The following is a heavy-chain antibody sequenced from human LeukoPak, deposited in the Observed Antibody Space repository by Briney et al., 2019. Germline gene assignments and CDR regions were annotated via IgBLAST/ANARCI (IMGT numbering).Heavy chain of an antibody. V-gene: IGHV3-23*01. CDR3: AEHPSMPRGPGY. Sequence: GGTLRLSCAASGFTFSSYAMSWVRQAPGKGLEWVSVISGSGGDTYYADSVKGRFTISRDNSKNTLFLQMNSLRAEDTAVYYCAEHPSMPRGPGYWGQGTLVTVSS. CDR2: ISGSGGDT. J-gene: IGHJ4*02. D-gene: IGHD3-10*01. CDR1: GFTFSSYA.